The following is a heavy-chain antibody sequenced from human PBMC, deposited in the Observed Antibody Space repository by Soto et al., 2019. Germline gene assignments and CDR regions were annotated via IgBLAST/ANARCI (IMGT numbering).Heavy chain of an antibody. CDR1: GGSISSYY. Sequence: PSETLSLTCTVSGGSISSYYWSWIRQPPGKGLEWIGYIYYSGSTNYNPSLKSRVTISVDTSKNQFSLKLSSVTAADTAVYYCGLGEWDHYYYYYMGVWGKGTTVTVSS. D-gene: IGHD3-16*01. J-gene: IGHJ6*03. CDR2: IYYSGST. V-gene: IGHV4-59*08. CDR3: GLGEWDHYYYYYMGV.